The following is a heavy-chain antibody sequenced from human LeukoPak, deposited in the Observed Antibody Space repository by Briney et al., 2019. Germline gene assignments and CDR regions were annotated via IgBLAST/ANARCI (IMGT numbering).Heavy chain of an antibody. J-gene: IGHJ4*02. D-gene: IGHD6-19*01. V-gene: IGHV4-59*01. Sequence: SETPSLTCTVSGGSISSYYRSWIRQPPGKGLEWIGYIYYSGSTNYNPSLKSRVTISVDTSKNQFSLKLSSVTAADTAVYYCARRKWLVLDYWGQGTLVTVSS. CDR2: IYYSGST. CDR3: ARRKWLVLDY. CDR1: GGSISSYY.